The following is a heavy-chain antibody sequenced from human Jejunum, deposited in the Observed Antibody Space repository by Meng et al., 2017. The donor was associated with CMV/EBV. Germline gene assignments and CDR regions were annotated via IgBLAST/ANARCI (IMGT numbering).Heavy chain of an antibody. CDR3: ARDLTNKWFYY. D-gene: IGHD1-26*01. J-gene: IGHJ4*02. CDR1: GAPISSGSHS. CDR2: MYFSGIA. Sequence: QVPLQESGPGLVKPAETLSRTCTASGAPISSGSHSWAWFRQPPGKRLEWIGSMYFSGIADYNPSLKSRVTISLHATQKQFSLRLTSVTAADSAVYFCARDLTNKWFYYWGQGTLVTVSS. V-gene: IGHV4-39*07.